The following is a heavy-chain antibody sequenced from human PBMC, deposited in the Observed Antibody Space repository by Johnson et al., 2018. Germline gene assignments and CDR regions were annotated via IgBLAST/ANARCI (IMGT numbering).Heavy chain of an antibody. V-gene: IGHV3-30*04. CDR1: GFTFSSYA. Sequence: VQLLESGGGVVQXGRSXRLXCAASGFTFSSYAMHWVRQAPGKGLEWVAVISYDGRNKYYADSVKGRFTISRDNSKNTLYLQMNSLRAEDTAVYYCARDHSGSYYEYFQHWGQGTLVTVSS. D-gene: IGHD1-26*01. J-gene: IGHJ1*01. CDR3: ARDHSGSYYEYFQH. CDR2: ISYDGRNK.